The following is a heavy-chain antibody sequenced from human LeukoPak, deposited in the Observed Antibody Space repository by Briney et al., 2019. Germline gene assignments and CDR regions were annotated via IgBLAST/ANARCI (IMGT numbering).Heavy chain of an antibody. D-gene: IGHD6-13*01. CDR3: ARDIQPGAAAGTNWFDP. CDR1: GGTFSSYA. V-gene: IGHV1-69*13. CDR2: IIPIFGTA. J-gene: IGHJ5*02. Sequence: SVKVSCKASGGTFSSYAISRVRQAPGQGLEWMGGIIPIFGTANYAQKFQGRVTITADESTSTAYMELSSLRSEDTAVYYCARDIQPGAAAGTNWFDPWGQGTLVTVSS.